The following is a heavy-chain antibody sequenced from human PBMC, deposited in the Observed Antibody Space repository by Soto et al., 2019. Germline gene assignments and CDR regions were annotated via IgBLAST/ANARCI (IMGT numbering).Heavy chain of an antibody. CDR1: GYTFTSYY. Sequence: QVQLVQSGAEVTKPGASVKVSCKASGYTFTSYYIHWVRQAPGQGLEWVGLINPSGGSTTYAQKFQGRVTMTRDTSTSTVYMELNSLRSEYTAVYFCARDAQIGHGYSAYHTYWGQGTLVTVSS. J-gene: IGHJ4*02. D-gene: IGHD5-12*01. CDR3: ARDAQIGHGYSAYHTY. CDR2: INPSGGST. V-gene: IGHV1-46*01.